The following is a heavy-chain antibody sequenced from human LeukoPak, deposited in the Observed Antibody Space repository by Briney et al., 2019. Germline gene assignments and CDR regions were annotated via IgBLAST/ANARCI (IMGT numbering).Heavy chain of an antibody. V-gene: IGHV4-34*01. Sequence: PSETLSLTCAVYGGSFSGYYWSWVRQPPGKGLEWIGEINHSGSTNYNPSLKSRVTISVDTSKNQFSLKLSSVTAADTAVYYCARASYYGDYWGQGTLVTVSS. CDR2: INHSGST. CDR3: ARASYYGDY. D-gene: IGHD4-17*01. J-gene: IGHJ4*02. CDR1: GGSFSGYY.